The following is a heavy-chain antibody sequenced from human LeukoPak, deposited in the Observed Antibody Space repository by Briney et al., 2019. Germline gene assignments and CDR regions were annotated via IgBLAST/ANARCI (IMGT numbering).Heavy chain of an antibody. CDR2: IIPILGIA. J-gene: IGHJ4*02. Sequence: ASVKVSCKASGGTFSSYAISWVRQAPGQGLAWMGRIIPILGIANYAQKFQGRVTITADKSTSTAYMELSSLRSEDTAVYYCARDFYAYCGGDCYEPYYFDYWGQGTLVTVSS. CDR1: GGTFSSYA. D-gene: IGHD2-21*02. CDR3: ARDFYAYCGGDCYEPYYFDY. V-gene: IGHV1-69*04.